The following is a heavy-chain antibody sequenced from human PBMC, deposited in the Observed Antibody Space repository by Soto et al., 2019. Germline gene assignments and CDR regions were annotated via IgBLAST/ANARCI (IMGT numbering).Heavy chain of an antibody. D-gene: IGHD3-22*01. CDR2: IYPGDSDT. CDR3: ARHYDSSSLEYYYYGMDV. V-gene: IGHV5-51*01. J-gene: IGHJ6*02. CDR1: GYSFTSYW. Sequence: GESLKISCKGSGYSFTSYWIGWVRQMPGKGLEWMGIIYPGDSDTRYSPSFQGQVTISADKSISTAYLQWNSLKASDTAMYYCARHYDSSSLEYYYYGMDVWGQGTTVTVSS.